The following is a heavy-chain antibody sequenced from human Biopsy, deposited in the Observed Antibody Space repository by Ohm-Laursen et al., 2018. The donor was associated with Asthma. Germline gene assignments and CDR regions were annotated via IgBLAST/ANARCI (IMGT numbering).Heavy chain of an antibody. V-gene: IGHV3-7*01. CDR2: IKKDGSEK. CDR3: ARTFHFWSPYHAEHYQL. CDR1: GFTFSSYW. J-gene: IGHJ1*01. D-gene: IGHD3-3*01. Sequence: SLRLSCTASGFTFSSYWMSWVRQAPGKGLEGVANIKKDGSEKYYVDSVKGRFTISRDNAKNSLYLHMNSLRAEDTAVYYCARTFHFWSPYHAEHYQLWGQGTLVTVSS.